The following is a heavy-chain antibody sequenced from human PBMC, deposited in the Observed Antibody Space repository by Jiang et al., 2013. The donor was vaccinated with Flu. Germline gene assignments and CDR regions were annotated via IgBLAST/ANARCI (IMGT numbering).Heavy chain of an antibody. CDR1: GFSLSTSGVG. V-gene: IGHV2-5*02. CDR2: IYWDDDK. CDR3: AHRPVTTSGDERGYYGMDV. J-gene: IGHJ6*02. Sequence: KPTQTLTLTCTFSGFSLSTSGVGVGWIRQPPGKALEWLALIYWDDDKRYSASLKSRLTITKDTSKNQVVLTMTNMDPVDTATYYCAHRPVTTSGDERGYYGMDVWGQGTTVTVSS. D-gene: IGHD4-11*01.